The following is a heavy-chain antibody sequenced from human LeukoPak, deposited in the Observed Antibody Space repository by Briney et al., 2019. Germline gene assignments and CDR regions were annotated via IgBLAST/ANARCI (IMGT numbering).Heavy chain of an antibody. J-gene: IGHJ6*02. D-gene: IGHD2-2*01. Sequence: PSETLSLTCAVYGGSFSGYYWSWLRQPPGKGLEWIGEINHSGSTNYNPSLKSRVTISVDTSKNQFSLKLSSVTAADTAVYYCARDVVVVSTALFYYYYGMDVWGQGTTVTVSS. V-gene: IGHV4-34*01. CDR2: INHSGST. CDR1: GGSFSGYY. CDR3: ARDVVVVSTALFYYYYGMDV.